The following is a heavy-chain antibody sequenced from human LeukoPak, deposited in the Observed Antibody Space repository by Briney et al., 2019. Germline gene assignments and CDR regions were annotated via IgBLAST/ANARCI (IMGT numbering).Heavy chain of an antibody. D-gene: IGHD3-9*01. V-gene: IGHV3-20*04. CDR2: INWNGGST. CDR3: ARASYDILTGYYYY. J-gene: IGHJ4*02. Sequence: GGSLRLSCAASGFTFDDYGMSWVRQAPGKGLECVSGINWNGGSTGYADSVKGRFTISRDNAKNSLYLQMNSLRAEDTALYYCARASYDILTGYYYYWGQGTLVTVSS. CDR1: GFTFDDYG.